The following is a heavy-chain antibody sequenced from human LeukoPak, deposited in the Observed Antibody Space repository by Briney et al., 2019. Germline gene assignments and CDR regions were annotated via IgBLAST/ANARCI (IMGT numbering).Heavy chain of an antibody. CDR2: INRSGST. D-gene: IGHD2-2*01. CDR3: AREGEYQLLSDYYYYGMDV. CDR1: GGSFSGYY. J-gene: IGHJ6*02. Sequence: SETLSLTCAVYGGSFSGYYWSWIRQPPGKGLEWIGEINRSGSTNYNPSLKSRVTISVDTSKNQFSLKLSSVTAADTAVYYCAREGEYQLLSDYYYYGMDVWGQGTTVTVSS. V-gene: IGHV4-34*01.